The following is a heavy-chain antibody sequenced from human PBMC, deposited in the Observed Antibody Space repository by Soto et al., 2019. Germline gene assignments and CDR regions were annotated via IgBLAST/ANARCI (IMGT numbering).Heavy chain of an antibody. J-gene: IGHJ6*02. D-gene: IGHD5-18*01. Sequence: SVKVSCKASGGTFSSYAISWVRQAPGQGLEWMGGIIPIFGTANYAQKFQGRVTITADKSTSTAYMELSSLRSEDTAVYYCANDLYPSDTAMVSYYYGMDVWGQGTTVPSP. CDR2: IIPIFGTA. CDR1: GGTFSSYA. CDR3: ANDLYPSDTAMVSYYYGMDV. V-gene: IGHV1-69*06.